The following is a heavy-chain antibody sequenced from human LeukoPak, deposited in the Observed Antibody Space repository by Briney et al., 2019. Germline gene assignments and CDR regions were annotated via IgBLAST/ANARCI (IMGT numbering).Heavy chain of an antibody. CDR3: ARNSPDSSAYYSDYYYYMDV. V-gene: IGHV1-46*01. J-gene: IGHJ6*03. CDR2: INPSGVTT. D-gene: IGHD3-22*01. CDR1: GNTFTTYY. Sequence: GASVKVSCKASGNTFTTYYIHWVRQAPGQGLEWMGIINPSGVTTSYAQKFQGRVTMTRDMSTSTVYMELSSLRSEDTAVYYCARNSPDSSAYYSDYYYYMDVWGKGTTVTVSS.